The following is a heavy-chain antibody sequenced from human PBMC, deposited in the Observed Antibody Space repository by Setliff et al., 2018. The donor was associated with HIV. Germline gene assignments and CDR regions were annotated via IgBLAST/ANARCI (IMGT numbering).Heavy chain of an antibody. V-gene: IGHV1-46*01. D-gene: IGHD3-22*01. Sequence: ASVKVSCKASGYPFSDYYMHWVRQAPGQGLEWMGIINPLGANTNYEQVFQGRVTMTRDTSTSTVYMFLSSLRFGDTAVYYCARDGEGGYYEQWGQGTLVTVSS. CDR3: ARDGEGGYYEQ. CDR1: GYPFSDYY. CDR2: INPLGANT. J-gene: IGHJ4*02.